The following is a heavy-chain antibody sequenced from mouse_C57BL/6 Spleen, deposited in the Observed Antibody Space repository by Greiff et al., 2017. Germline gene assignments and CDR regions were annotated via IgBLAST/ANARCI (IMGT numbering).Heavy chain of an antibody. CDR2: INPNYGTT. CDR1: GYSFTDYN. V-gene: IGHV1-39*01. Sequence: VQLQQSGPELVKPGASVKISCKASGYSFTDYNLNWVKQSNGKSLEWIGVINPNYGTTSYNQKFKGKATLTVDQSSSTAYMQLNSLTSEDSAVYYCARSGDYYGSSYDYAMDYWGQGTSVTVSS. J-gene: IGHJ4*01. D-gene: IGHD1-1*01. CDR3: ARSGDYYGSSYDYAMDY.